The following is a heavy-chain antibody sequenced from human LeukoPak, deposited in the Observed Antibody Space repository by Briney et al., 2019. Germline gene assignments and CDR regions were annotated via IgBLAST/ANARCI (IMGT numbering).Heavy chain of an antibody. Sequence: ASVKVSCKASGGTFSSYAISWVRQAPGQGLEWMGWMNPNSGNTGYAQKFQGRVTITRNTSISTAYMELSSLRSEDTAVYYCARGFVVVPGRKNWFDPWGQGTLVTVSS. J-gene: IGHJ5*02. CDR3: ARGFVVVPGRKNWFDP. D-gene: IGHD2-2*01. V-gene: IGHV1-8*03. CDR1: GGTFSSYA. CDR2: MNPNSGNT.